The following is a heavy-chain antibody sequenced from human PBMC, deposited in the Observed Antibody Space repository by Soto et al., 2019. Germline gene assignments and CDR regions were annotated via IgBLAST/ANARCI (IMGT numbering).Heavy chain of an antibody. D-gene: IGHD6-13*01. CDR3: ARERSAAGTGWFDP. V-gene: IGHV1-8*01. CDR2: MNPNSGNT. CDR1: GYTFTSYD. J-gene: IGHJ5*02. Sequence: QVQLVQSGAEVKKPGASVKVSCKASGYTFTSYDINWVRQATGQGLEWMGWMNPNSGNTGYAQKFQGRVTMTRNTSISTAYMELSSLRSEDTAVYFCARERSAAGTGWFDPWGQGTLVTLSS.